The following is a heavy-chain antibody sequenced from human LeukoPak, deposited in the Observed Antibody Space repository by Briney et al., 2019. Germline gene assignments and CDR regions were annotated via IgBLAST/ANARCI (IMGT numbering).Heavy chain of an antibody. V-gene: IGHV4-59*01. CDR3: ARESSNGYCSGGSCSYYYYGMDV. D-gene: IGHD2-15*01. CDR1: GGSISSYY. Sequence: PSETLSLTCTVSGGSISSYYWSWIRQPPGKGLEWIGYIYYSGSTNYNPSLKSRVTISVDTSKNQFSLKLSSVTAADTAVYYCARESSNGYCSGGSCSYYYYGMDVWGQGTTATVSS. CDR2: IYYSGST. J-gene: IGHJ6*02.